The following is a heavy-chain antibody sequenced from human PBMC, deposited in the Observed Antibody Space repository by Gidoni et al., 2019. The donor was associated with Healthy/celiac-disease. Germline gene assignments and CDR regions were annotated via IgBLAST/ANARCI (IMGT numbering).Heavy chain of an antibody. CDR2: ISSSSSYI. D-gene: IGHD2-15*01. CDR3: ASGISVVVVVAATPPNY. CDR1: GFTFSRYS. V-gene: IGHV3-21*01. J-gene: IGHJ4*02. Sequence: EVQLVESGGGLVKPGGSLRLSGAASGFTFSRYSMNWVRQAPGKGLECVSSISSSSSYIYYADSVKGRFTISRDNAKNSLYLQMNSLRAEDTAVYYCASGISVVVVVAATPPNYWGQGTLVTVSS.